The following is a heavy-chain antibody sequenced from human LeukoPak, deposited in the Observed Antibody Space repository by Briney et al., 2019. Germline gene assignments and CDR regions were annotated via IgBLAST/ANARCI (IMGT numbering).Heavy chain of an antibody. CDR2: IYSTENT. CDR1: GGSINNYF. D-gene: IGHD3-10*01. J-gene: IGHJ5*02. V-gene: IGHV4-4*07. Sequence: SETLSLICTVSGGSINNYFWNWLRQPAGKGLKWIGRIYSTENTKYNPSLQRRVTMSVDTSTNQFSLKMTSVTAADTAVYYCARGKFYGSGSNWFDPWGQGILVTVSS. CDR3: ARGKFYGSGSNWFDP.